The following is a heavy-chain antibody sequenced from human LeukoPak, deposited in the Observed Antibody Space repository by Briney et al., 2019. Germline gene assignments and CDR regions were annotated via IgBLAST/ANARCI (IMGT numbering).Heavy chain of an antibody. D-gene: IGHD1-14*01. CDR2: IYYSGNT. Sequence: SETLSLTCTVSGGSISTYYWNWIRQPPGKGLEWIGYIYYSGNTNYDPSLKSRVTMSVDTSKNQFSLKLSSVTAADTAVYYCARGTMGKNYFDYWGQGTLVTVSS. CDR1: GGSISTYY. CDR3: ARGTMGKNYFDY. J-gene: IGHJ4*02. V-gene: IGHV4-59*01.